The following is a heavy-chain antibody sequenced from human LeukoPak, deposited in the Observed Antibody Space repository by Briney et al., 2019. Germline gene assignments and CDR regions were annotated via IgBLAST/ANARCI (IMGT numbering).Heavy chain of an antibody. CDR2: ISYGGST. J-gene: IGHJ4*02. CDR3: ARGNPMVYAMIDY. D-gene: IGHD2-8*01. V-gene: IGHV4-39*07. CDR1: GGSIGSSSYS. Sequence: SETLSLTCSVSGGSIGSSSYSWGWIRQPPGKGLEWIGSISYGGSTYYNPSLKSRVTISVDTSKKQFSLKLSSVTAADTAVYYCARGNPMVYAMIDYWGQGTLVTVSS.